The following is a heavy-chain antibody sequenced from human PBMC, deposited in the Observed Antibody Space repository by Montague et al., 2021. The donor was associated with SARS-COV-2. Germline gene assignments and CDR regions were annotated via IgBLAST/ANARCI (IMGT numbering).Heavy chain of an antibody. CDR2: ISSSGGGSTK. D-gene: IGHD2-21*01. CDR3: ARDRDWDDWCGMDV. Sequence: SLRLSCAASGFISSSYEMNWVRQAPGKGLEWISYISSSGGGSTKHYTDSVKGRFTISRDNAKNSLYLQMNSLRVEDTAIYYCARDRDWDDWCGMDVWGQGTTVTVSS. V-gene: IGHV3-48*03. J-gene: IGHJ6*02. CDR1: GFISSSYE.